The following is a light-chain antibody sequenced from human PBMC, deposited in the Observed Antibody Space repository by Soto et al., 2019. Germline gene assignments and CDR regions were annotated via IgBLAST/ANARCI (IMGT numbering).Light chain of an antibody. CDR2: DAY. CDR1: QSVDSN. J-gene: IGKJ5*01. V-gene: IGKV3D-15*01. CDR3: QQHGQWPIT. Sequence: EIVMTQSPATLSVSPGERSTLSCMASQSVDSNLAWYQQKPGQPPRLLIFDAYNRAAGVPARFSGSGSGTDFTLTISSLQPEDFATYYCQQHGQWPITVGPVTRLEIK.